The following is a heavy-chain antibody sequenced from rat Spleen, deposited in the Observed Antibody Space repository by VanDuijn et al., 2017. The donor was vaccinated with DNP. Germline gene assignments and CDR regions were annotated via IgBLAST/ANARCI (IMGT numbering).Heavy chain of an antibody. V-gene: IGHV5-58*01. CDR1: GFTFSTYW. D-gene: IGHD1-11*01. J-gene: IGHJ4*01. CDR2: INPDGGNT. Sequence: EVQLVETGGDLVPPGRSLKLSCVASGFTFSTYWMFWIRQAPGKGLEWVASINPDGGNTYYQDSVKGRFTISRDNAENTVYLQMNSLRSEDTATYYGTKDLRWYAMDAWGQGTSVTVSS. CDR3: TKDLRWYAMDA.